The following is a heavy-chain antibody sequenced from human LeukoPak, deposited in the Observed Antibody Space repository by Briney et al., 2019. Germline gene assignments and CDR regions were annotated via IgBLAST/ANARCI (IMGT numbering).Heavy chain of an antibody. V-gene: IGHV4-4*07. CDR3: ARFTHGRVTFFYYMDV. J-gene: IGHJ6*03. CDR2: IYTSGST. CDR1: GGSISSYY. D-gene: IGHD3-3*01. Sequence: PSETLSLTCTVSGGSISSYYWSWIRQPAGKGLEWIGRIYTSGSTNYNPSLKSRVTMSVDTSKNQFSLKLSSVTAADTAVYYCARFTHGRVTFFYYMDVWGKGTTVTVSS.